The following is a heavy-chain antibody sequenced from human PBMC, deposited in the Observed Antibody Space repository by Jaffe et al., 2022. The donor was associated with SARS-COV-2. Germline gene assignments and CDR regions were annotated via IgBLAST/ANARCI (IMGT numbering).Heavy chain of an antibody. CDR1: GFTFSSYA. V-gene: IGHV3-30*04. J-gene: IGHJ3*02. CDR3: ARDAAVAGPMYAFDI. D-gene: IGHD6-19*01. CDR2: ISYDGSNK. Sequence: QVQLVESGGGVVQPGRSLRLSCAASGFTFSSYAMHWVRQAPGKGLEWVAVISYDGSNKYYADSVKGRFTISRDNSKNTLYLQMNSLRAEDTAVYYCARDAAVAGPMYAFDIWGQGTMVTVSS.